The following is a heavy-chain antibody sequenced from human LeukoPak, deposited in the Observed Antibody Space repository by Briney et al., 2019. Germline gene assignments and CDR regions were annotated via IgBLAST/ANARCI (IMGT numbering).Heavy chain of an antibody. D-gene: IGHD3-10*01. Sequence: AGSLTHSCAAPGYTFRSYPMTSVRQPPGKGLAWVSPINTSGGSTFYADSVKGRFTISRDNSKNTLYLQINSLRAEDTAVYYCAKSGYYWGQGTLVTVSS. CDR2: INTSGGST. CDR3: AKSGYY. J-gene: IGHJ4*02. CDR1: GYTFRSYP. V-gene: IGHV3-23*01.